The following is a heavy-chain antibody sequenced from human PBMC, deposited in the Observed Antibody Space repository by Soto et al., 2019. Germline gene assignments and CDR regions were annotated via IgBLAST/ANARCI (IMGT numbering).Heavy chain of an antibody. Sequence: QVQLVQSGAEVKKPGASVKVSCKASGYTFTSYDINWVRQATGQGLEWMGWMNPNSGNTGYAQKCQGRVTMTRNTSISTAYMELSSLRSEDTAVYYCARGGAAAKKGSNWFDPWGQGTLVTVSS. CDR3: ARGGAAAKKGSNWFDP. CDR2: MNPNSGNT. D-gene: IGHD6-13*01. CDR1: GYTFTSYD. V-gene: IGHV1-8*01. J-gene: IGHJ5*02.